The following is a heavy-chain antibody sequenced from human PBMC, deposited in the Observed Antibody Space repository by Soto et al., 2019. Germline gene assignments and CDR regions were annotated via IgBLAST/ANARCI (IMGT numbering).Heavy chain of an antibody. CDR1: GFTVSSNY. D-gene: IGHD4-17*01. Sequence: PGGSLRLSCAASGFTVSSNYMSWVRQAPGKGLEWVSVIYSGGSTYYADSVKGRFTISRDNSKNTLYLQMNSLRAEDTAVYYCERDRYGDYYYYGMDVWGQGTKVTVSS. CDR3: ERDRYGDYYYYGMDV. CDR2: IYSGGST. V-gene: IGHV3-53*01. J-gene: IGHJ6*02.